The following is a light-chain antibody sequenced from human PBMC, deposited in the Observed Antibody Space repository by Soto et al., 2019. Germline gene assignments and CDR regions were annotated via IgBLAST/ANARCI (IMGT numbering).Light chain of an antibody. V-gene: IGKV3-20*01. CDR1: QSVSSSY. J-gene: IGKJ4*01. CDR3: QQYGSSPAVT. Sequence: EIVLTQSPGTLSLSPGERATLSCRASQSVSSSYLAWYQQKPGQAPRLLIYGASSRATGIPDRFSGSGSGTDFTLTISRLEPEDCAAYYCQQYGSSPAVTLSGGTKVVLK. CDR2: GAS.